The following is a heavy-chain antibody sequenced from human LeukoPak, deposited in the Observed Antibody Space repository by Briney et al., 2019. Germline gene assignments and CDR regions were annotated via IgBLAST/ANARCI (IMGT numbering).Heavy chain of an antibody. V-gene: IGHV2-5*02. J-gene: IGHJ4*02. CDR1: GFSLRTSGVG. D-gene: IGHD5-12*01. CDR3: AHSVATLGFDY. Sequence: SGPTLVKLTQTLTLTCTFSGFSLRTSGVGVGWIRQPPGKALEWLALIYWDDDERYSPSLKSRLTITKDTSKNQVVPTMTNMDPVDTATYYCAHSVATLGFDYWGQGTLLTVSS. CDR2: IYWDDDE.